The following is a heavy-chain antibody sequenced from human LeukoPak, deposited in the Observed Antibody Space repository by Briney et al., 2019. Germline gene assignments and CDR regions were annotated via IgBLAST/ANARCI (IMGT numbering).Heavy chain of an antibody. CDR1: GGSISSYY. V-gene: IGHV4-59*01. CDR3: AREYCGSTSCYTYYFDY. Sequence: PSETLSLTCTVSGGSISSYYWSWIRQPPGKGLEWIGYIYYSGSTNYNPSLKSRVTISVDTSKNQFSLKLSSVTAADTAVYYCAREYCGSTSCYTYYFDYWGQGTLVTVSS. D-gene: IGHD2-2*02. CDR2: IYYSGST. J-gene: IGHJ4*02.